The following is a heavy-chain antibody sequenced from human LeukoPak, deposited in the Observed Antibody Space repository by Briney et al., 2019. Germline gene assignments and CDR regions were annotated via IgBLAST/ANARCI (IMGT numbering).Heavy chain of an antibody. Sequence: PGGSLRLPCAASGFTFSSYDMHWVRQATGKGLEWVSAIGTAGDTYYPGSVKGRFTISRENAENSLYLQMNSLRAGDTAVYYCARGGNRYCSGGSCYMFDYWGQGTLVTVSS. V-gene: IGHV3-13*01. D-gene: IGHD2-15*01. CDR2: IGTAGDT. CDR3: ARGGNRYCSGGSCYMFDY. CDR1: GFTFSSYD. J-gene: IGHJ4*02.